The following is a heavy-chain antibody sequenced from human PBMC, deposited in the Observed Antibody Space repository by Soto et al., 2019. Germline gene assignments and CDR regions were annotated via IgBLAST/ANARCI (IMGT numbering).Heavy chain of an antibody. CDR2: INPSGGST. V-gene: IGHV1-46*01. J-gene: IGHJ4*02. CDR1: GYTFTSYY. CDR3: ARGRVGATPIDY. Sequence: QVQLVQSGAEVKKPGASVKVSCKASGYTFTSYYMHWVRQAPGQGLEWMGIINPSGGSTSYAQKFQGRITMTRDKSTSTGHMELSSLRSEDTAGYYCARGRVGATPIDYWGQGTLVTVSS. D-gene: IGHD1-26*01.